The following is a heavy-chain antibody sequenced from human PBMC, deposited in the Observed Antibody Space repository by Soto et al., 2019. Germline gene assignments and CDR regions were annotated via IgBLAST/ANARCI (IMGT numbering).Heavy chain of an antibody. CDR3: ARSGYSYGPNID. CDR1: RGSFSASG. Sequence: QVQLMQSGAEVQKPGSSVKVSCRAARGSFSASGFSWVRQAPGQGLEWVGGFIPIFGTANYAPKFQDRVTMTADESTSTVYMALSSLKSEDTAMYYCARSGYSYGPNIDWGQGTLVTVSS. D-gene: IGHD5-18*01. CDR2: FIPIFGTA. V-gene: IGHV1-69*01. J-gene: IGHJ4*02.